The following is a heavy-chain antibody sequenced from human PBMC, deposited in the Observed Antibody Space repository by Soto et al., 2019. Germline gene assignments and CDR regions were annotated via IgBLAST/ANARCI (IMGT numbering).Heavy chain of an antibody. V-gene: IGHV5-51*01. Sequence: GESLKISCKGSGYSVTTFWIGWVRQMPGKGLEWMGIIYPGGSDTRYSPSFQGQVTISADKSISTAYLQWNSLKASDTAMYFCARNGRSSYGMDVWGQGTTVTVSS. CDR1: GYSVTTFW. CDR3: ARNGRSSYGMDV. J-gene: IGHJ6*02. CDR2: IYPGGSDT. D-gene: IGHD1-1*01.